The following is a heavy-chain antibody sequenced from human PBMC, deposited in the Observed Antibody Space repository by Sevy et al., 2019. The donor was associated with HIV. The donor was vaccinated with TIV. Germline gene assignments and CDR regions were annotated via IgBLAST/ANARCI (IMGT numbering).Heavy chain of an antibody. V-gene: IGHV1-24*01. J-gene: IGHJ6*01. CDR2: FDPEDGET. CDR1: GYTLTELS. D-gene: IGHD6-13*01. Sequence: ASVKVSCKVSGYTLTELSIHWVRQAPGKGLEWMGGFDPEDGETIYAQKFQGRVTMTEDTSTDTAYMELSSLRSEDTAVYYCATERRDSSSWYQYYYYGMDVWGQGTTVTVSS. CDR3: ATERRDSSSWYQYYYYGMDV.